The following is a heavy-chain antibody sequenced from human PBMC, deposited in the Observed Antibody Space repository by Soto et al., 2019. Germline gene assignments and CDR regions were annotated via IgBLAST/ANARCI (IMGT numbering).Heavy chain of an antibody. CDR2: VNWTGGST. CDR3: VRGASLNFDY. Sequence: PGGSLRLSCAASGFTFDDYGMSWARQAPGKGLEWVSGVNWTGGSTGYADSVKGRFTISRDNAKNSLYLQMISLRAEDTAFYYCVRGASLNFDYWGQGTLVTVSS. D-gene: IGHD1-26*01. J-gene: IGHJ4*02. CDR1: GFTFDDYG. V-gene: IGHV3-20*04.